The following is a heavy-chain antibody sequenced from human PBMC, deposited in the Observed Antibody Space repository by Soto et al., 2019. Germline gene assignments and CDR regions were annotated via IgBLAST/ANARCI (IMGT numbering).Heavy chain of an antibody. J-gene: IGHJ4*02. V-gene: IGHV1-18*01. CDR1: GYTFTSYG. Sequence: ASVKVSCKASGYTFTSYGISWVRQAPGQGLEWMGWISGYNGNTNYAQKLQDRVTMTTDTTTSTAYMELRSLRSDDTAVYYCARVIRREAADYDDYWGQGTLVTVSS. D-gene: IGHD2-21*01. CDR2: ISGYNGNT. CDR3: ARVIRREAADYDDY.